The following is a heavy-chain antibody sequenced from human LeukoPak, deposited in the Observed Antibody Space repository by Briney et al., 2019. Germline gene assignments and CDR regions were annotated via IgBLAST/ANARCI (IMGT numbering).Heavy chain of an antibody. CDR3: AGSSGYYGAFDI. D-gene: IGHD3-22*01. CDR1: GASISSSPHY. J-gene: IGHJ3*02. V-gene: IGHV4-39*07. CDR2: LYYSGTT. Sequence: PSETLSLTCTISGASISSSPHYWGWLRQAPGKGLEWIGTLYYSGTTFYKPSLKSRLTMSVDTSKNQFSLMLTSVTAADTAVYYCAGSSGYYGAFDIWGQGTMVTVSS.